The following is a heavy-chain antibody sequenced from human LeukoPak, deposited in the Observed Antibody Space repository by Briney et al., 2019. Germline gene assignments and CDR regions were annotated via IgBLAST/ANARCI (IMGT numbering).Heavy chain of an antibody. D-gene: IGHD3-9*01. V-gene: IGHV4-4*02. Sequence: PSETLSLTCAVSGGSISSSNWWSWVRQPPGKGLEWIGEIYHSGSTNYSPSLQSRLTISVDTSKNQFSLKLSSVTAAETAVYYCARHRAGYHVDWWGQGTLVTVSS. CDR1: GGSISSSNW. CDR2: IYHSGST. CDR3: ARHRAGYHVDW. J-gene: IGHJ4*02.